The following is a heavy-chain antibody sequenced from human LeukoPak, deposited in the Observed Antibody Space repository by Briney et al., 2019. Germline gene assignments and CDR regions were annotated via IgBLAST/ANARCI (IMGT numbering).Heavy chain of an antibody. CDR3: AVVNAHPRYFDH. CDR1: GDSDY. Sequence: SETLSLTCSVSGDSDYWSWVRQSPAKRLQWVGTVYYSGSTNYNPSLASRVTMSLDMSKSQFSLKLSSVTAADTAIYYCAVVNAHPRYFDHWGQGNLITASS. J-gene: IGHJ4*02. CDR2: VYYSGST. D-gene: IGHD2/OR15-2a*01. V-gene: IGHV4-59*02.